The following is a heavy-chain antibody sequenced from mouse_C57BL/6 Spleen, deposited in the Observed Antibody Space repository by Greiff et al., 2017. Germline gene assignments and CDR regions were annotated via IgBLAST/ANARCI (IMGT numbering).Heavy chain of an antibody. J-gene: IGHJ3*01. D-gene: IGHD2-10*01. CDR2: ILPGSGST. Sequence: VQLQQSGAELMKPGASVKLSCKATGYTFTGYWIEWVKQRPGHGLEWIGEILPGSGSTHYHEKFKGKATFTADTSSNTAYMQLSSLTTEDSAIYYCGRFPYYGNLWFAYWGQGTLDTVSA. CDR3: GRFPYYGNLWFAY. V-gene: IGHV1-9*01. CDR1: GYTFTGYW.